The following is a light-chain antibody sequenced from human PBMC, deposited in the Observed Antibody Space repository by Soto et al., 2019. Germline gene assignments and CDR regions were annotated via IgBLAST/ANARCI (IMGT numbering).Light chain of an antibody. CDR3: QQDNSYSLT. J-gene: IGKJ4*01. Sequence: DIKITQSPSTLSASVGDRVTITCRASQSISSWLAWYQQKPGKAPKLLIYDASSLESGVPSRFSGSGSGTEFTLTISSLQPDDFATYYCQQDNSYSLTFGGGTKVEIK. CDR2: DAS. V-gene: IGKV1-5*01. CDR1: QSISSW.